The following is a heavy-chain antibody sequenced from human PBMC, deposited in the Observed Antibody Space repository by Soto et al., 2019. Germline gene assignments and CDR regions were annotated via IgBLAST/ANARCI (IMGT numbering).Heavy chain of an antibody. J-gene: IGHJ6*03. V-gene: IGHV3-23*01. D-gene: IGHD3-9*01. CDR1: GFTFSSYA. Sequence: GGSLRLSCAASGFTFSSYAMSWVRQAPGKGLEWVSAISGSGGSTYYADSVKGRFTISRENSKNTLYLQMNSLRAEDTAVYYCAKDKKGEYYDIPYYYMDVWGKGTTVTVSS. CDR3: AKDKKGEYYDIPYYYMDV. CDR2: ISGSGGST.